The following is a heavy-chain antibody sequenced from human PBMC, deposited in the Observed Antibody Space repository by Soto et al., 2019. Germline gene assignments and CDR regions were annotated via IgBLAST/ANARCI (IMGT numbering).Heavy chain of an antibody. CDR3: ANWLRHYYGSGSFEEYPRAFDI. CDR2: ISGSGGST. V-gene: IGHV3-23*01. D-gene: IGHD3-10*01. J-gene: IGHJ3*02. CDR1: GFTFSSYA. Sequence: GGSLRLSCAASGFTFSSYAMSWVRQAPGKGLEWVSAISGSGGSTYYADSVKGRFTISRDNSKNTLYLKMNSLRAEDTAVYYCANWLRHYYGSGSFEEYPRAFDIWGQGTMVTVSS.